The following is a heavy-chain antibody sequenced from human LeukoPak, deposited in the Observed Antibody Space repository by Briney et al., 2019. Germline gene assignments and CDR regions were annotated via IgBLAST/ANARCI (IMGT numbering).Heavy chain of an antibody. V-gene: IGHV4-39*07. CDR2: MYYSGST. D-gene: IGHD4-17*01. CDR1: GASLSTSPYY. CDR3: ARDGTTVSPAV. J-gene: IGHJ6*04. Sequence: SETLSLTCSVSGASLSTSPYYWGWIRQPPGKGLEWIANMYYSGSTYYNPSLKSRVTISIDTSKNQLSLKLSSVTAADTAVYYCARDGTTVSPAVWGKGTTVAVSS.